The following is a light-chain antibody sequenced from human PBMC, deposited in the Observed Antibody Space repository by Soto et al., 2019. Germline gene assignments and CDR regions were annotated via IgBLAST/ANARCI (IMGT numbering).Light chain of an antibody. CDR1: QSISNY. CDR3: QQTYTTPLS. CDR2: AAS. V-gene: IGKV1-39*01. Sequence: DLQLTQSPSSLSASVGDRVTVTCRASQSISNYLYWYLQKPGKAPNLLIYAASSLQSGVPSRFSGSGSGTNFTLTINTLQPEDFATYDCQQTYTTPLSFGGGTKVEIK. J-gene: IGKJ4*01.